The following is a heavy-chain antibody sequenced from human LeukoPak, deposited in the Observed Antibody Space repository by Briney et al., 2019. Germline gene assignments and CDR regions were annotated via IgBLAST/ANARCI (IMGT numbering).Heavy chain of an antibody. CDR1: GFTFSSYS. Sequence: GGPLRLSCAASGFTFSSYSMNWVRQAPGKGLEWVSSISSSSSYIYYADSVKGRFTISRDNSKNTLYLQMNSLRAEDTAVYYCAKEDIVVVPAAMGYFDYWGQGTLVTVSS. CDR2: ISSSSSYI. D-gene: IGHD2-2*01. J-gene: IGHJ4*02. V-gene: IGHV3-21*01. CDR3: AKEDIVVVPAAMGYFDY.